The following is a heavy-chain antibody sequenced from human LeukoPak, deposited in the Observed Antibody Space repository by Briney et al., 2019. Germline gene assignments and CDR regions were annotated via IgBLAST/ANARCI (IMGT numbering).Heavy chain of an antibody. J-gene: IGHJ5*02. D-gene: IGHD3-10*01. CDR2: INHSGST. Sequence: SETQSLTCGVYGGSFSGYYWSWIRQPPGKGLEWIGEINHSGSTNYNPSLKSRVTIPVDTSKNQFSLKLNSVTAADTAVYYCARKPYGSGTLSGAWFDPWGQGTLVTVSS. V-gene: IGHV4-34*01. CDR3: ARKPYGSGTLSGAWFDP. CDR1: GGSFSGYY.